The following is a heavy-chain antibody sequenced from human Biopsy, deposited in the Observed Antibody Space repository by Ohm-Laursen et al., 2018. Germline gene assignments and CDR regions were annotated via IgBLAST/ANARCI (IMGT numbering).Heavy chain of an antibody. D-gene: IGHD3-22*01. CDR2: IFYRGST. CDR1: GGSISNNNYY. V-gene: IGHV4-39*01. J-gene: IGHJ5*02. CDR3: ARDYDTSGYYYVS. Sequence: SDTLSLTCTVSGGSISNNNYYWGWIRQPPGKGLEWIGSIFYRGSTHYKPSLKSRVNISVETSKNQFSLKLNSVTAADTAVYYCARDYDTSGYYYVSWGQGTLVTVSS.